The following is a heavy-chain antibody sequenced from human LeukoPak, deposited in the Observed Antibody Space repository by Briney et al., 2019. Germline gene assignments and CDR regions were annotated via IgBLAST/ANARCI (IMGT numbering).Heavy chain of an antibody. CDR3: APQQAYSPYNWFDP. CDR2: IHPDGSIT. J-gene: IGHJ5*02. Sequence: GGSLRLSCAASGSYWMHWVRQAPGTGLVWVSRIHPDGSITTYADSVKGRFTISRDNAKNTLYLQMNSLRAEDTAVYYCAPQQAYSPYNWFDPWGQGTLVTVSS. CDR1: GSYW. D-gene: IGHD5-12*01. V-gene: IGHV3-74*03.